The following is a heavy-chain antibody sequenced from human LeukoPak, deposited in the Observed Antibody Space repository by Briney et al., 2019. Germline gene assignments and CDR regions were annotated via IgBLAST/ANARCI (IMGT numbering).Heavy chain of an antibody. CDR2: IDPEDGET. J-gene: IGHJ4*02. CDR1: GYKFTDHF. CDR3: ARNYFDF. Sequence: ASVKVSCKLSGYKFTDHFVHWVKQAPGKGLQWMGLIDPEDGETKYAAMFEDRVTITADTSRDSVFLDLKNLRSEDTAMYYCARNYFDFWGQGSLVTVSA. V-gene: IGHV1-69-2*01.